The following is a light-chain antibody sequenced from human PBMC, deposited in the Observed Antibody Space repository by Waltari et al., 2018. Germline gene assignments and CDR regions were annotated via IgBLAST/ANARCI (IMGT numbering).Light chain of an antibody. CDR2: EAS. CDR1: QTIGTY. J-gene: IGKJ1*01. CDR3: QQYNSYWWT. V-gene: IGKV1-5*03. Sequence: DIQMTQSPSTLSASVGDRVTVTCRASQTIGTYLAWFQRKPVKAPKLLIYEASTLENGVPSRFSGSGSGTEFTLTISSLEPDDFATYYCQQYNSYWWTFGLGTKVEV.